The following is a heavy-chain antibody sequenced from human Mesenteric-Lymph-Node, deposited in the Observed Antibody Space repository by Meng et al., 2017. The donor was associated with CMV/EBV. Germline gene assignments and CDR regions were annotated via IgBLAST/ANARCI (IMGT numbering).Heavy chain of an antibody. CDR2: INHSGST. CDR1: GGSFRGYS. V-gene: IGHV4-34*01. J-gene: IGHJ4*02. Sequence: QGPLHQWGAGMLKPSETLPVTCAVYGGSFRGYSWNWIRPSPEKGLEWIGEINHSGSTTYNPSFTSRIIISVDTSTNQISLNMSSVTAADTAVYYCARGSSYDILTGYFDYWGQGALVTVSS. CDR3: ARGSSYDILTGYFDY. D-gene: IGHD3-9*01.